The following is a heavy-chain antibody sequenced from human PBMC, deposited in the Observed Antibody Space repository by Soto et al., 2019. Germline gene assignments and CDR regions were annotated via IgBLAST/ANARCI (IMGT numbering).Heavy chain of an antibody. CDR2: IYYSGST. CDR1: GGSMSSGGYY. Sequence: QVQLQESGPRLVKASQTLSLTCTVSGGSMSSGGYYWSWIRQHPGKGLEWIGYIYYSGSTYYNPSLKSRVTISVDTSENQFSLKLSSVTAADTAVYYCASSTRYFDWYYFDYWGQGTPVTVSS. V-gene: IGHV4-31*03. D-gene: IGHD3-9*01. CDR3: ASSTRYFDWYYFDY. J-gene: IGHJ4*02.